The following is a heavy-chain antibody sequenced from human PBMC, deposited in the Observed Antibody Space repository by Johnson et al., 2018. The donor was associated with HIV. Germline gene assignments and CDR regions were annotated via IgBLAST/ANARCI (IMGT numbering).Heavy chain of an antibody. Sequence: VQLVESGGGLVKPGGSLRLSCAASGFTFSNAWMSWVRQAPGKGLEWVAVISYDGRDAYYADSVKGRFTSSRDNAKNSLYLQMNSLRAEDTALYYCAREMVVAGAFDIWGQGTMVTVSS. V-gene: IGHV3-7*03. J-gene: IGHJ3*02. D-gene: IGHD2-21*01. CDR3: AREMVVAGAFDI. CDR2: ISYDGRDA. CDR1: GFTFSNAW.